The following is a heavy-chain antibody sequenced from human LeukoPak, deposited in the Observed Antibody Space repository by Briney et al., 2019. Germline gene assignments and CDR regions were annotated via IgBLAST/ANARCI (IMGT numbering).Heavy chain of an antibody. Sequence: GGSLRLSCAASGFTISSNYMSWVRQAPGKGLEWVSVIYSGGSTYYADSVKGRFTISRDNSKNTLYLQMNSLRAEDTAVYYCARAFGYYDSSGYLDYWGQGTLVTVSS. J-gene: IGHJ4*02. CDR1: GFTISSNY. CDR2: IYSGGST. CDR3: ARAFGYYDSSGYLDY. V-gene: IGHV3-66*01. D-gene: IGHD3-22*01.